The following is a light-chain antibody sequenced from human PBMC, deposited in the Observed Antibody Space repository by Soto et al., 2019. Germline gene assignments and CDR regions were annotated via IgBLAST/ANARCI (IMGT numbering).Light chain of an antibody. Sequence: EIVMTQYPATLSVSPGERATLSCRASQSVSSNLAWYQQKPGQAPRLLIYGASNRATGIPARFSGSGSGTEFTLTISSLQSEDFAVYYCQQYNNWPTYTFGQGTKLEIK. CDR3: QQYNNWPTYT. CDR2: GAS. J-gene: IGKJ2*01. CDR1: QSVSSN. V-gene: IGKV3-15*01.